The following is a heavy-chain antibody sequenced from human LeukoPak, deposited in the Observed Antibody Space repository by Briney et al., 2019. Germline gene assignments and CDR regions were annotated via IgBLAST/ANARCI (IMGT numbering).Heavy chain of an antibody. Sequence: GGSLRLSCAASGFTLSSYAMHWVRQAPGKGLEWVAVISYDGSNKYYADSVKGRFTISRDNSKNTLYLQMNSLRAEDTAVYYCARDPGYGDTPADYWGQGTLVTVSS. V-gene: IGHV3-30-3*01. J-gene: IGHJ4*02. D-gene: IGHD4-17*01. CDR1: GFTLSSYA. CDR2: ISYDGSNK. CDR3: ARDPGYGDTPADY.